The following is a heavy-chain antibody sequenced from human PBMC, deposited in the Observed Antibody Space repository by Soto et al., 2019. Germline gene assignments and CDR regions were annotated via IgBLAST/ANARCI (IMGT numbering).Heavy chain of an antibody. CDR3: ARDRYYYDSSGYYHFDY. D-gene: IGHD3-22*01. CDR1: GGTFSSYA. V-gene: IGHV1-69*01. J-gene: IGHJ4*02. CDR2: IIPIFGTA. Sequence: QVQLVQSGAEVKKPGSSVKVSCKASGGTFSSYAISWVRQAPGQGLEWMGGIIPIFGTANDAQKFQGRVTITADESTSTAYMELSSLRSEDTAVYYCARDRYYYDSSGYYHFDYWGQGTLVTVSS.